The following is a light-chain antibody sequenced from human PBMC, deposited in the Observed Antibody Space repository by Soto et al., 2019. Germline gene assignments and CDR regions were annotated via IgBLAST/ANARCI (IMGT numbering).Light chain of an antibody. CDR1: SSNIGSNT. V-gene: IGLV1-44*01. J-gene: IGLJ1*01. Sequence: QSVLTQPPSASGTPGQRVTISCSGSSSNIGSNTVNWYQQLPRTAPKLLIYSNNQRPSGVPDRFSGSKSGTSASLAISGLQSEEEADYYCAAWDDTLNGYVFGTGTKVTVL. CDR2: SNN. CDR3: AAWDDTLNGYV.